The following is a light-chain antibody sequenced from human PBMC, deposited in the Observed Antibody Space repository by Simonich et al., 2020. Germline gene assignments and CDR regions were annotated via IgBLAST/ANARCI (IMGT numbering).Light chain of an antibody. CDR3: QTWGTGVV. Sequence: QLVLTQSPSASASLGASVKLTCTLSSGHSSSAIAWHQQQPEKGPRYLMKLNSDGSHSKGDGIPDRFSGSSSGAERYLTSSSLQSEDEADYYCQTWGTGVVFGGGTKLTVL. J-gene: IGLJ2*01. CDR2: LNSDGSH. V-gene: IGLV4-69*01. CDR1: SGHSSSA.